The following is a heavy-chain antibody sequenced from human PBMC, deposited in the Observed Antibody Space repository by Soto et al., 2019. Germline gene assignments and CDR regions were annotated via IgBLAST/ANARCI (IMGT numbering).Heavy chain of an antibody. Sequence: QVQLQESGPGLVKPSETLSLTCTVSGGSISSYYWSWIRQPAGKGLEWLGRIYTSGSTNYNPSLKSRVTMSVATAKNQFSLKLSSVTAADTAVYYCARALRGYSYGYPSWYFDLWGRGTLVTVAS. D-gene: IGHD5-18*01. CDR1: GGSISSYY. CDR3: ARALRGYSYGYPSWYFDL. V-gene: IGHV4-4*07. CDR2: IYTSGST. J-gene: IGHJ2*01.